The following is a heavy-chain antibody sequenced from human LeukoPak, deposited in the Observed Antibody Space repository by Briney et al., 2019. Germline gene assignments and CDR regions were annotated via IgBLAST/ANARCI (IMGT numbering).Heavy chain of an antibody. CDR3: AKTGRVGVYYLDH. CDR2: IRYDGSNK. CDR1: GFTFSSYG. J-gene: IGHJ4*02. D-gene: IGHD3-10*01. V-gene: IGHV3-30*02. Sequence: GGSLRLSCAASGFTFSSYGMHWVRQAPGKGLEWVAFIRYDGSNKYYADSVKGRFTISRDNSKNTLYLQMNSLRAEDTAVYYCAKTGRVGVYYLDHWGQGTLVTVSS.